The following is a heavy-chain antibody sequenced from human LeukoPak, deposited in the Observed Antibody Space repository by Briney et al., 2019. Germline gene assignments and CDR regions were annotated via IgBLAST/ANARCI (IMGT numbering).Heavy chain of an antibody. Sequence: KPSETLSLTCTVSGGSVGSTTYYWGWIRQPPGKGLEWIGHIDYRGTTYYNPSLNSRVTISADTSKNQFSLKLSSVTAADTAVYYCASSEIDYDILTGYSEGPMDVWGQGTTVTVSS. CDR1: GGSVGSTTYY. J-gene: IGHJ6*02. CDR2: IDYRGTT. D-gene: IGHD3-9*01. V-gene: IGHV4-39*01. CDR3: ASSEIDYDILTGYSEGPMDV.